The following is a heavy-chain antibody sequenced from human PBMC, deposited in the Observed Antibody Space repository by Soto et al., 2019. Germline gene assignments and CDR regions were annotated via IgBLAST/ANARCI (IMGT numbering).Heavy chain of an antibody. CDR2: IKQDGSEK. CDR1: GFTFSTYG. D-gene: IGHD6-13*01. V-gene: IGHV3-7*05. Sequence: PGGSLRLSCAAFGFTFSTYGIHWVRQAPGKGLEWVANIKQDGSEKYYVDSVKGRFTISRDNAKNLLFLQMNNLSAEDTAVYYCARGGASSSYYWIYWGRGALVTVSS. J-gene: IGHJ4*02. CDR3: ARGGASSSYYWIY.